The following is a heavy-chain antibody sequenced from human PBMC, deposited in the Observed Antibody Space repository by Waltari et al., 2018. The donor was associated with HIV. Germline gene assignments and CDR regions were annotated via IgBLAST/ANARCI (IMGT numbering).Heavy chain of an antibody. J-gene: IGHJ4*02. D-gene: IGHD5-18*01. CDR3: AKPRQPRESYFDY. V-gene: IGHV3-23*01. CDR2: IIDSGDAT. CDR1: GFPFSSWT. Sequence: EVQLLEAGGGLVQPGGSLRLSCAASGFPFSSWTMRWVRQAPGKGLEWVSGIIDSGDATYYADSVKGRFTISRDNSKNTLYLQMNSLRAEDTAVYYCAKPRQPRESYFDYWGQGTLVTVSS.